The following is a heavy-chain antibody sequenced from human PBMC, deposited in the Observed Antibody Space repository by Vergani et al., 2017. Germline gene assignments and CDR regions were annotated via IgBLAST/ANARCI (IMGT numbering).Heavy chain of an antibody. CDR1: GFTFCNFR. D-gene: IGHD2-21*02. J-gene: IGHJ4*02. V-gene: IGHV3-30*02. CDR3: AKDLRDSTDGLPDS. CDR2: IGKDGINT. Sequence: QVQLVESAGGVVQPGGSLSLSCAASGFTFCNFRMHWIRQAQGKGLECLAYIGKDGINTRYRDAVKGRCTVSRDNSKDILYLQMDSLRREDTALYYCAKDLRDSTDGLPDSWGPGTLVIVSS.